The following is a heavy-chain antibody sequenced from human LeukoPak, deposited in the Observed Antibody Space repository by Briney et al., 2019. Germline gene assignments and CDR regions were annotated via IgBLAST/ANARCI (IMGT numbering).Heavy chain of an antibody. CDR2: IYPGDSAI. D-gene: IGHD4-23*01. CDR3: ARQFGGNSEFDY. J-gene: IGHJ4*02. Sequence: GEPLKISCKGSEYSFTSYWIGWLRQIPGKGLEWMGIIYPGDSAIRYSTSFQGPITISSTTSSTPPYLRWAALKATTTPTFYLARQFGGNSEFDYWGQGTLVTVSS. CDR1: EYSFTSYW. V-gene: IGHV5-51*01.